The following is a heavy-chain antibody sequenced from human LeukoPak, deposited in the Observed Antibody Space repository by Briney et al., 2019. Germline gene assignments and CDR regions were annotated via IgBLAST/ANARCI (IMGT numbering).Heavy chain of an antibody. Sequence: TASVTLSLTCTVSGGSISSSSYSWGWIRQPPGKGLEWIGSIYYSGTTYYNPSLKSRVTISVDTSKIQFSLKLSSVAATDTAVYFCARLRFDFWSGYTHPYFDYWGQGTLVTVSS. V-gene: IGHV4-39*01. J-gene: IGHJ4*02. CDR2: IYYSGTT. CDR3: ARLRFDFWSGYTHPYFDY. D-gene: IGHD3-3*01. CDR1: GGSISSSSYS.